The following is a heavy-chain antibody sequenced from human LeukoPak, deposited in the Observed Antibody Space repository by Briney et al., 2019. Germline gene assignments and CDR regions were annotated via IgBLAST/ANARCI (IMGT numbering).Heavy chain of an antibody. D-gene: IGHD3-16*01. CDR3: AREPQGGFDY. J-gene: IGHJ4*02. CDR2: ISGSSRAI. V-gene: IGHV3-48*01. Sequence: GSLRLSCAASGFTFSSYSMNWVRQAPGKGLEWISYISGSSRAIYYADSVKGRFTISRDNAKNSLYLQMNNLRAEDTAVYYCAREPQGGFDYWGQGTLVTISS. CDR1: GFTFSSYS.